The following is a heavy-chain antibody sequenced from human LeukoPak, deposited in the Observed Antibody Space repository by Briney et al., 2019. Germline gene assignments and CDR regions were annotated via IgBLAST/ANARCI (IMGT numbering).Heavy chain of an antibody. D-gene: IGHD3-16*02. Sequence: SVKVSCTASGGTFSSYAISWVRQAPGQGLEWMGGIIPIFGTANYAQKFQGRVTITADESTSTAYMELSSLRSEDTAVYYCAETVRLGELSSYFDYWGQGTLVTVSS. CDR3: AETVRLGELSSYFDY. V-gene: IGHV1-69*13. CDR2: IIPIFGTA. CDR1: GGTFSSYA. J-gene: IGHJ4*02.